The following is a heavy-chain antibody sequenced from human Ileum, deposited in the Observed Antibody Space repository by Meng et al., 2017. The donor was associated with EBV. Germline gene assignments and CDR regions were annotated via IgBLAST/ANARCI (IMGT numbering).Heavy chain of an antibody. CDR1: GWFFSGYH. V-gene: IGHV4-34*02. CDR3: AREARSSGYHPGIGP. Sequence: GQIQRLGAGLLKPSKTPSPTCAVYGWFFSGYHWLWIRQSPGKGLEWIGEINHSGSTNYNPSLKSRVTISVDTSKNQFSLKLTSVTAADTAVYYCAREARSSGYHPGIGPWGQGTLVTVSS. J-gene: IGHJ5*02. CDR2: INHSGST. D-gene: IGHD3-22*01.